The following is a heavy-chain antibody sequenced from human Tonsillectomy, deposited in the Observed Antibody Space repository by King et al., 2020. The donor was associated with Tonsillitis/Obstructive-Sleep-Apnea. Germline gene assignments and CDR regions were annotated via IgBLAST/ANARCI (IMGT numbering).Heavy chain of an antibody. CDR2: IESKTDGGTT. CDR3: TSTPGITIFGVVDDY. D-gene: IGHD3-3*01. Sequence: VQLVESGGGLVKPGGSLRLSCAASGFPFSHTSMSWVRQAPGKGLEWVGRIESKTDGGTTDNAAPVKGRFTLSRDDSKNTLYLQMSSLKTEDTAVYYCTSTPGITIFGVVDDYWGQGTLVTVSS. V-gene: IGHV3-15*04. CDR1: GFPFSHTS. J-gene: IGHJ4*02.